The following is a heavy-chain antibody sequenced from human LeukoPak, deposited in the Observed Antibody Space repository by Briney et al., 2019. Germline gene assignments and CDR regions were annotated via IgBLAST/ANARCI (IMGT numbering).Heavy chain of an antibody. CDR3: ARSQNRDYYDSSGHFDY. J-gene: IGHJ4*02. Sequence: GGSLRLSCAASGFTFSSYWMSWVRQAPGKGLEWVANIKQGGSEKYYVNSVKGQFSISRDNSKNTLYLQMNSLRAEDTAVYYCARSQNRDYYDSSGHFDYWGQGTLVTVSS. D-gene: IGHD3-22*01. CDR1: GFTFSSYW. V-gene: IGHV3-7*01. CDR2: IKQGGSEK.